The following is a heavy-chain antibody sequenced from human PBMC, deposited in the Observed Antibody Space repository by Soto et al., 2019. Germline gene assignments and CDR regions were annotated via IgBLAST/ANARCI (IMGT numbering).Heavy chain of an antibody. CDR3: ARGSDGSGTESAFHF. D-gene: IGHD1-26*01. V-gene: IGHV1-69*02. CDR1: GGTFSTYT. Sequence: QVHLVQSGAEVKKPGSSVKVSCKTSGGTFSTYTVSWVRQAPGQGLEWIGRIIPILDVLTYAQKFQGRVTITAKKSTSTAYWELTRLKPEDTSMYYCARGSDGSGTESAFHFWGKGTMVTVSS. J-gene: IGHJ3*01. CDR2: IIPILDVL.